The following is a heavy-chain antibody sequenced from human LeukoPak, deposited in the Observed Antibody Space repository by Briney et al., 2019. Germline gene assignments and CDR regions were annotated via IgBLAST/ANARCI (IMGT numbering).Heavy chain of an antibody. D-gene: IGHD2-8*01. CDR1: GYTFTSYG. J-gene: IGHJ3*02. CDR2: ISAYNGNT. V-gene: IGHV1-18*01. CDR3: ARGDPIVLMGAFDI. Sequence: ASVKVSRKASGYTFTSYGISWVRQAPGQGLEWMGWISAYNGNTNYAQKLQGRVTMTTDTSTSTAYMELRSLRSDDTAVYYCARGDPIVLMGAFDIWGQGTMVTVSS.